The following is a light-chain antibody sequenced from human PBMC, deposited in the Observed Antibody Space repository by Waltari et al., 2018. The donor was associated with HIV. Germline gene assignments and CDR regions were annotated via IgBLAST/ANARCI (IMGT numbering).Light chain of an antibody. CDR1: ASNIGGNT. CDR2: NND. V-gene: IGLV1-44*01. CDR3: ATWDDGLSGWV. J-gene: IGLJ3*02. Sequence: QSVVTQPPSASGTPGQRVTMSCSGSASNIGGNTVNWYQPLPQTAPKLLIYNNDERPSGVPDRFSASKTGTSASLDISGLQSEDEADYYCATWDDGLSGWVFGGGTKLTVL.